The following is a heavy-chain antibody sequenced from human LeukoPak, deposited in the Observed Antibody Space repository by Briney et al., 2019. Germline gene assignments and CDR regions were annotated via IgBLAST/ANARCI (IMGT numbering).Heavy chain of an antibody. CDR1: GGSISSYY. Sequence: SETLSLTCTVSGGSISSYYWSWIRQPPGKGLEWIGYIYYSGSTNYNPSLKSRVTISVDTSKNQFSLKLSSVTAADTAVYYCAGEPGSGSQIYWGQGTLVTVSS. V-gene: IGHV4-59*01. CDR2: IYYSGST. J-gene: IGHJ4*02. CDR3: AGEPGSGSQIY. D-gene: IGHD1-26*01.